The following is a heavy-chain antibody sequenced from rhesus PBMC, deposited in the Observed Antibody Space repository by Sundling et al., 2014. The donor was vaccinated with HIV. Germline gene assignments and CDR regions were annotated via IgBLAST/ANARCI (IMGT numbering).Heavy chain of an antibody. V-gene: IGHV3-103*01. CDR3: AKISLGDYDYYCHFDY. J-gene: IGHJ4*01. CDR1: GFTFSSYG. D-gene: IGHD3-9*01. Sequence: EVQLVETGGGLVQPGGSLKLSCAASGFTFSSYGMSWVRQAPGKGLEWVSAINGFGGSTYYADSVKGRFTISRDNSKNTLSLEMNSLRPEDTAVYYCAKISLGDYDYYCHFDYWGQGVLVTVSS. CDR2: INGFGGST.